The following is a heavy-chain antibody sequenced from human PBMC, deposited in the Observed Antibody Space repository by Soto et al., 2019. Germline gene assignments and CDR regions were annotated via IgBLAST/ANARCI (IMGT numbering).Heavy chain of an antibody. J-gene: IGHJ4*02. D-gene: IGHD3-22*01. CDR3: ARGDSDYYDSSGYLDY. V-gene: IGHV3-53*04. Sequence: EVQLVESGGGLVQPGGSLRLSCAASGFTVSSNYMSWVRQAPGKGLEWVSVIYSGGSTYYADSVKGRFTRSRHNSKNTLYLQMNSLRAEDTAVYYCARGDSDYYDSSGYLDYWGQGTLVTDSS. CDR2: IYSGGST. CDR1: GFTVSSNY.